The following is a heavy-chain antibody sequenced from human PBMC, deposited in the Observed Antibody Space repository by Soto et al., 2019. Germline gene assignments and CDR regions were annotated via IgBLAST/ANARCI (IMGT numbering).Heavy chain of an antibody. V-gene: IGHV1-69*06. CDR2: IIPIFGTA. Sequence: SSVKVSCKASGGTFSSYAISWVRQAPGQGLEWMGGIIPIFGTANYAQKFQGRVTITADKSTSTAYMELSSLRSEDTAVYYCARGRSIAAAGPGSPFDYWGQGTLVTVSS. D-gene: IGHD6-13*01. CDR1: GGTFSSYA. CDR3: ARGRSIAAAGPGSPFDY. J-gene: IGHJ4*02.